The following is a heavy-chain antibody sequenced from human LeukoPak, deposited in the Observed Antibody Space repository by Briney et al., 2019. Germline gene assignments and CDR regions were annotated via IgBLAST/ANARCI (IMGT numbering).Heavy chain of an antibody. CDR2: IKQDGSEK. V-gene: IGHV3-7*01. Sequence: GGSLRLSCVASGFTFSSRDWMTWVRQAPGKGLEWVANIKQDGSEKNYVDSVKGRFTISRDNAKNSVDLQMNSLRVEDTAVYFCARRASTERGHSYGLDYWGQGALVTVSS. J-gene: IGHJ4*02. CDR3: ARRASTERGHSYGLDY. D-gene: IGHD5-18*01. CDR1: GFTFSSRDW.